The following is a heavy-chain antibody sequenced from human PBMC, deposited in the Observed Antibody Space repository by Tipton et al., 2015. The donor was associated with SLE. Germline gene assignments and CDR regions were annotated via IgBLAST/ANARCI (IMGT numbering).Heavy chain of an antibody. V-gene: IGHV3-64D*06. CDR1: GFIFSDYP. CDR2: ISSNRGDTT. CDR3: VKVPILSGMDV. D-gene: IGHD3-9*01. Sequence: SLRLSCSASGFIFSDYPMHWVRRAPGKGPECISGISSNRGDTTFYAESVKGRFSISRDNSKNTLYLQMNGLRGDDTAVYYCVKVPILSGMDVWGQGTTVTVSS. J-gene: IGHJ6*02.